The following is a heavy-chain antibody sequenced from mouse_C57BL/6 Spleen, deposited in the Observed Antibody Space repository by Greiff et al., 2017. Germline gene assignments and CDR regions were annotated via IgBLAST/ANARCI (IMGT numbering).Heavy chain of an antibody. D-gene: IGHD1-1*01. CDR3: ASGMLVATPFDC. Sequence: EVHLVESGGGLVKPGGSLKLSCAASGFTFSDYGMHWVRQAPEKGLEWVAYISSGSSTISYADTVKGRFTITRDNAKNTLFLQMTSLRSEDTAMYYCASGMLVATPFDCWGQGTTLTVSS. J-gene: IGHJ2*01. CDR1: GFTFSDYG. CDR2: ISSGSSTI. V-gene: IGHV5-17*01.